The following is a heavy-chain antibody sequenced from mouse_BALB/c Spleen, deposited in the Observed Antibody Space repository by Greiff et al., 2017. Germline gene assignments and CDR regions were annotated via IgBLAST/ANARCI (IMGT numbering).Heavy chain of an antibody. V-gene: IGHV14-3*02. J-gene: IGHJ4*01. CDR3: ASWNYAMDY. CDR1: GFNIKDTY. Sequence: EVKLQESGAELVKPGASVKLSCTASGFNIKDTYMHWVKQRPEQGLEWIGRIDPANGNTKYDPKFQGKATITADTSSNTAYLQLSSLTSEDTAVYYCASWNYAMDYWGQGTSVTVSS. CDR2: IDPANGNT.